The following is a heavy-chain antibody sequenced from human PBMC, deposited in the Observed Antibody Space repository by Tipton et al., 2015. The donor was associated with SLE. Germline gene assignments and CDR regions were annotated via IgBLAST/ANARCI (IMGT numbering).Heavy chain of an antibody. CDR3: ARLGYGCSGGRCFGMDV. D-gene: IGHD2-15*01. J-gene: IGHJ6*02. CDR1: DYRFHSYW. V-gene: IGHV5-51*03. CDR2: IYAGDSDT. Sequence: QSGAEVKKPGESLKISCKHPDYRFHSYWFGRVRQTAGKGLEWIGIIYAGDSDTRYSPSFQGQVTISVDRSISTAYLQWSSLKASDSAIYYCARLGYGCSGGRCFGMDVWGQGTTVTVSS.